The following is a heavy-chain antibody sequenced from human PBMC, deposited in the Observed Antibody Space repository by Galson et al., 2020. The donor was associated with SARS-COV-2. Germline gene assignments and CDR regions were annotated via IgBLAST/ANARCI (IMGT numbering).Heavy chain of an antibody. CDR1: GGSISSGNHY. J-gene: IGHJ3*02. CDR2: IYTSGMT. CDR3: ARARGLVIGEGDNGFDI. V-gene: IGHV4-61*02. D-gene: IGHD2-21*01. Sequence: SETLSLTCTVSGGSISSGNHYWSWIRQSAGKGLEWIGRIYTSGMTNYNPSLERRITISVDTSENRFSLRLNSGTAADTAVYYCARARGLVIGEGDNGFDIWGQGTMVTVSS.